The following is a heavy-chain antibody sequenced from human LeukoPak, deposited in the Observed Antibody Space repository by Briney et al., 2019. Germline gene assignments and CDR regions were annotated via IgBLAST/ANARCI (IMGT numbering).Heavy chain of an antibody. CDR1: GFTFTSFW. J-gene: IGHJ4*02. D-gene: IGHD6-19*01. CDR2: IKQDGSEK. Sequence: GGSLRLSCEASGFTFTSFWMSWVRQAPGEGLEWVANIKQDGSEKYYVDPVKGRFTISRDNAKNSLYLQMNSLRAEDTAVYYCARDTSGGWYGLIDYWGQGTPVTVSS. CDR3: ARDTSGGWYGLIDY. V-gene: IGHV3-7*01.